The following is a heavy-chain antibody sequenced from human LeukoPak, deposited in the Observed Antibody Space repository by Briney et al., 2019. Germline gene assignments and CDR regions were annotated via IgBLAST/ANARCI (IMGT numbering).Heavy chain of an antibody. CDR1: GFTFSNYW. CDR2: IKQDGSEK. Sequence: GGSLRLSCAASGFTFSNYWMSWVSQAPGKGLEWVANIKQDGSEKYYVDSVKGRFTISRDNAKNSLYLQMNSLRAEDTAVYYCAKGGYWEGWGYWGQGTLVTVSS. CDR3: AKGGYWEGWGY. D-gene: IGHD5-12*01. V-gene: IGHV3-7*03. J-gene: IGHJ4*02.